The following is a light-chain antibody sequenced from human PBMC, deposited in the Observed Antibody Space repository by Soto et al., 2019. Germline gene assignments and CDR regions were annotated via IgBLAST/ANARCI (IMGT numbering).Light chain of an antibody. CDR1: QSISSY. Sequence: DIQMTQSPSSLSASVGDIVTITCRASQSISSYLIWYQQKPGKAPQLLIYDASTLQSGVPSRFSGSGSGTEFTLTISSLQPDDFATYYCQQGHNAPRTFGGGTKVEIK. V-gene: IGKV1-39*01. J-gene: IGKJ4*01. CDR3: QQGHNAPRT. CDR2: DAS.